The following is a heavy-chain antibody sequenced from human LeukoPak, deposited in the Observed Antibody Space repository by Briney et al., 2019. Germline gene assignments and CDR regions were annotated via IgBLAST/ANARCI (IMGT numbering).Heavy chain of an antibody. D-gene: IGHD2-2*01. CDR1: GGSISSGSSY. V-gene: IGHV4-61*02. J-gene: IGHJ5*02. Sequence: PSQTPSLTCTVPGGSISSGSSYWSWVRQPAGKGLEWIVRIYTIGITNYKPSVKSRVDISVDTTKNQYSLKLSSVAAADTAVYDCAREPNYCSSTSCYLLNWFDPWGQGTLVTVSS. CDR2: IYTIGIT. CDR3: AREPNYCSSTSCYLLNWFDP.